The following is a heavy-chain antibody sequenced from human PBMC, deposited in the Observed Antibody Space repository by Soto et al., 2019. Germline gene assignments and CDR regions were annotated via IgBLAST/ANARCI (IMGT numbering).Heavy chain of an antibody. CDR3: ARASFTYSTLSAFPH. Sequence: EVQLVESGGGLVKPGGSLRLSCVASGFTFSTYTMSWVRQAPGKGLEWLSSIGTSTSYIYYANSVKGRFTISRDNAKNSVLLQMDSLIAEDTAMYYCARASFTYSTLSAFPHGGQVTLVTVSS. D-gene: IGHD5-12*01. V-gene: IGHV3-21*02. J-gene: IGHJ4*02. CDR2: IGTSTSYI. CDR1: GFTFSTYT.